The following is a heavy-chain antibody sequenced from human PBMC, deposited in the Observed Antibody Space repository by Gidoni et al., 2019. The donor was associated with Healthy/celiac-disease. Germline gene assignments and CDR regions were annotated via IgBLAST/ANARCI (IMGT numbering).Heavy chain of an antibody. J-gene: IGHJ6*02. CDR3: AKDIAVAGTRIEYYYYGMDV. CDR2: ISYDGSNK. V-gene: IGHV3-30*18. D-gene: IGHD6-19*01. Sequence: QLQLVESGGCRVQPGRSFSLSCASSGFLFSSQGMHRVRQAPGKGLEWVAVISYDGSNKYYADSVKGRFTISRDNSKNTLYLQMNSLRAEDTAVYYCAKDIAVAGTRIEYYYYGMDVWGQGTTVTVSS. CDR1: GFLFSSQG.